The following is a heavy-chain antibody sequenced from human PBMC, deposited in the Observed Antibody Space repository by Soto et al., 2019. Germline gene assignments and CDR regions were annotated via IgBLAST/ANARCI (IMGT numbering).Heavy chain of an antibody. V-gene: IGHV1-69*02. Sequence: QVQLVQSGAEVKKTGSSVKVSCKASGGTFSSYTISWVRQAPGQGLEWMGRIIPILGIANYAQKFQGRVTITADKSTSTAYMELSSLRSEDTAVHYCARGHIDLVVAATHPYYYYYGMDVWGQGTTVTVSS. J-gene: IGHJ6*02. CDR3: ARGHIDLVVAATHPYYYYYGMDV. CDR2: IIPILGIA. CDR1: GGTFSSYT. D-gene: IGHD2-15*01.